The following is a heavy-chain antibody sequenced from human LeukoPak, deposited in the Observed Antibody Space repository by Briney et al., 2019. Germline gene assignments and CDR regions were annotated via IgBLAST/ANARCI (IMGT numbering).Heavy chain of an antibody. Sequence: GASVKVSCKASGYTFTSYGISWVRQAPGQGLEWMGWISAYNGNTNYAQKLQGGVTMTTDTSTSTAYMELRSLRSDDTAVYYCARDRTIFGVVIFGMDVWGQGTTVTVSS. CDR3: ARDRTIFGVVIFGMDV. J-gene: IGHJ6*02. CDR1: GYTFTSYG. CDR2: ISAYNGNT. D-gene: IGHD3-3*01. V-gene: IGHV1-18*01.